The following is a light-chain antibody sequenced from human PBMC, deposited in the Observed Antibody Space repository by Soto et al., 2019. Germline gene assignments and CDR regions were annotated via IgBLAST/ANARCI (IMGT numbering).Light chain of an antibody. CDR2: DAS. V-gene: IGKV3-11*01. J-gene: IGKJ3*01. Sequence: EIVLTQSPANLPLSPGERATLSCRASQSVSTSLAWYQQKPGQAPRLLIYDASNRATGIPARFSGSGSGTDFTLTSSRLEPEDFAVYCCQQRSNWPYITVGRGTKVDIK. CDR3: QQRSNWPYIT. CDR1: QSVSTS.